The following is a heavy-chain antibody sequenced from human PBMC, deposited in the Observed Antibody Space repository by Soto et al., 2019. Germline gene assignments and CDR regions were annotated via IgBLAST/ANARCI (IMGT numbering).Heavy chain of an antibody. Sequence: PSETLSLTCTVSGGSISSYYWSWIRQPPGKGLEWIGDLYYSGSTNYNPSLKSRVIISVDTSKNQFSLKLSSVTAADTAVYYCARGGNNDIDYWGQGTLVTGSS. J-gene: IGHJ4*02. D-gene: IGHD1-1*01. CDR3: ARGGNNDIDY. CDR2: LYYSGST. CDR1: GGSISSYY. V-gene: IGHV4-59*01.